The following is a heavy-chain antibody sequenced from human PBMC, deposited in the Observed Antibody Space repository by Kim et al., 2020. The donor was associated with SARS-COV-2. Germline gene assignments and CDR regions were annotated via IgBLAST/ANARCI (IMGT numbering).Heavy chain of an antibody. CDR1: GGTFSSYA. CDR2: IIPIFGTA. D-gene: IGHD2-2*02. V-gene: IGHV1-69*13. Sequence: SVKVSCKASGGTFSSYAINWVRQAPGQGLEWMGGIIPIFGTANYAQKFQGRVTITADESTSTAYMELSSLRSEDTAVYYCARGRGCSSTSCYRYYYYYGMDVWGQGTTVTVSS. J-gene: IGHJ6*02. CDR3: ARGRGCSSTSCYRYYYYYGMDV.